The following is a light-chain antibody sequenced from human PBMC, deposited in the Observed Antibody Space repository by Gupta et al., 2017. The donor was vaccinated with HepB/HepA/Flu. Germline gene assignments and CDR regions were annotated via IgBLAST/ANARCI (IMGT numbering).Light chain of an antibody. Sequence: EIVLTQSPGTLSLSPGERATLSCRASQIVDCTSVAWYQQRLGQAPRLLIFGVSTRATGVSDRFSGSGFGTDFTLTISTLDPGDAAVYYCQQYGSAPRTFGQGTKVEVK. V-gene: IGKV3-20*01. CDR3: QQYGSAPRT. CDR1: QIVDCTS. CDR2: GVS. J-gene: IGKJ1*01.